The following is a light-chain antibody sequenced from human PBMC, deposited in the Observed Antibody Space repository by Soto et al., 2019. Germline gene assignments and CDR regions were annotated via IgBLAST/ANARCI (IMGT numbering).Light chain of an antibody. CDR2: AAS. V-gene: IGKV1-39*01. CDR1: RTINNY. CDR3: QQSYSTNIT. J-gene: IGKJ5*01. Sequence: DIQRTQSPSSLSASLGERVTITCRASRTINNYLNWYQQKQGQAPKIXIYAASSLQSGVQSMFSGSGSGTDFTRTISSLQPEDFATDYCQQSYSTNITFGQGTRLEIK.